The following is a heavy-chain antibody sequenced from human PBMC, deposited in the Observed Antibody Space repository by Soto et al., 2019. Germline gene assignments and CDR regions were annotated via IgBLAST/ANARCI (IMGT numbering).Heavy chain of an antibody. J-gene: IGHJ4*02. Sequence: EVKLVESGGGLVKPGESLRLSCSASGFTFSTAWLNWVRQAPRQGLEWVGRIKTRGDGEATDYAAAVSGRLTSLRIDSESTLALQMNSLRVDYTAVYYCITALWGPYVWGNFADKYWGEVTPVNVSS. CDR1: GFTFSTAW. CDR3: ITALWGPYVWGNFADKY. CDR2: IKTRGDGEAT. V-gene: IGHV3-15*07. D-gene: IGHD3-16*01.